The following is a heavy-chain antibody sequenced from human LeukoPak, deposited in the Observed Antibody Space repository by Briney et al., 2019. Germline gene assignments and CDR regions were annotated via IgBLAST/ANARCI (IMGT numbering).Heavy chain of an antibody. Sequence: GGSLRLSCAASGFTFSSYVLSWVRRTPGKGLEWVSAISGSGVTTYYADSVKGRFTISRDNSKNTLYLQMNSLRAEDTAVYYCAKDLSVWGYYFEYWGQGTLVAVSS. CDR2: ISGSGVTT. V-gene: IGHV3-23*01. D-gene: IGHD3-16*01. CDR1: GFTFSSYV. CDR3: AKDLSVWGYYFEY. J-gene: IGHJ4*02.